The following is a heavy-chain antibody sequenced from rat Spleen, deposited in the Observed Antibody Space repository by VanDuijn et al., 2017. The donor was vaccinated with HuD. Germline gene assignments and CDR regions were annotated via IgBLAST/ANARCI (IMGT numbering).Heavy chain of an antibody. J-gene: IGHJ2*01. V-gene: IGHV5-25*01. D-gene: IGHD1-4*01. CDR3: ATLPADY. CDR1: GFTFSNYY. Sequence: EVQLVESGGGLVQPGRSMKLSCAASGFTFSNYYMAWVRQAPTKGLEWVATITSDGSTSYYRDSVRGRFTISRDNAKSTLYLQMDSLRSEDTATYYCATLPADYWGQGVMVTVSS. CDR2: ITSDGSTS.